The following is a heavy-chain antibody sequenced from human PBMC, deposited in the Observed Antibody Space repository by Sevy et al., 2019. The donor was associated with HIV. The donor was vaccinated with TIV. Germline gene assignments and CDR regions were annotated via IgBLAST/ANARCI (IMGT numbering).Heavy chain of an antibody. CDR1: GFTFSTYD. CDR3: AKNRPPGGSYFSRHGMDV. CDR2: ISHDGSYR. D-gene: IGHD3-16*01. J-gene: IGHJ6*02. Sequence: GGSLRLSCAASGFTFSTYDMHWVRQAPGKGLEWVAIISHDGSYRYYADSVRGRFSMSKDSSKNTRYLKMSGLSIENTTVYYCAKNRPPGGSYFSRHGMDVWGRGTTVTVSS. V-gene: IGHV3-30*18.